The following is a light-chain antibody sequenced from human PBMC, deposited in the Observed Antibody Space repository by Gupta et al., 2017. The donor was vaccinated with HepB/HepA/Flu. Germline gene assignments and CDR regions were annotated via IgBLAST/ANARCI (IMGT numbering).Light chain of an antibody. Sequence: EIVLTQSPGTLSLSPGERATLSCRASQSVSSSYLAWYQQKPGQAPRLLIYGASSRDTGTPDRFSGSGSGKDFTLTISRREPEDFAVYYCQQYCSSPPVTFGQGTLMEIK. J-gene: IGKJ5*01. CDR1: QSVSSSY. CDR3: QQYCSSPPVT. CDR2: GAS. V-gene: IGKV3-20*01.